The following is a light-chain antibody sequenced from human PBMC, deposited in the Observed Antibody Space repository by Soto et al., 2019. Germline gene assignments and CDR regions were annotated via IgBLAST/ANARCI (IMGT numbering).Light chain of an antibody. Sequence: DIQMTQSPSTLSASVGDRVTITCRASQSVDDWLAWFQQKPGKAPKVLIHKASFLYSGVPSRFSGSGSGTEFTLTSTSLQPDDFANYYCQHYSASSPWTFGQGTKVEIK. V-gene: IGKV1-5*03. CDR2: KAS. J-gene: IGKJ1*01. CDR3: QHYSASSPWT. CDR1: QSVDDW.